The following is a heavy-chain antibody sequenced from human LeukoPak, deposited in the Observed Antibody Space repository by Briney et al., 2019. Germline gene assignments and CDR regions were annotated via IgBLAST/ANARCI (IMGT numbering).Heavy chain of an antibody. J-gene: IGHJ4*02. CDR1: GFTFSSYG. V-gene: IGHV3-23*01. Sequence: GGTLRLSCVVSGFTFSSYGVSWVRQAPGKGLEWVSVISGTGISTYYADSVKGRFTISRDNSKNTLYLHMNSLRAEDTAVYYCAKDTGSGYDYFSYYFDYWGQGTLVTVSS. CDR2: ISGTGIST. D-gene: IGHD5-12*01. CDR3: AKDTGSGYDYFSYYFDY.